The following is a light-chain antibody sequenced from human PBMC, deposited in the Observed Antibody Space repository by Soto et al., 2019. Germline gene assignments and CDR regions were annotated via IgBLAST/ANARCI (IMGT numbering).Light chain of an antibody. CDR2: GAS. V-gene: IGKV3-20*01. CDR1: QSVSSK. J-gene: IGKJ2*01. Sequence: EIVLTQSPGTLSLSLGERATLSCRASQSVSSKLAWYQQKPGQAPRVLIYGASSRGTGSPDRFGGSGSGTDFTLTISRLEPEDFAVYYCQQYGGSRRTFGQGTKLEI. CDR3: QQYGGSRRT.